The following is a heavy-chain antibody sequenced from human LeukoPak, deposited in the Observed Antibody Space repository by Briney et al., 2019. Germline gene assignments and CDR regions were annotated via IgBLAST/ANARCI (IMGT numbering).Heavy chain of an antibody. CDR1: GGSFSGYY. V-gene: IGHV4-34*01. CDR3: ARRPDSSGYSPFDY. D-gene: IGHD3-22*01. Sequence: SETLSLTCAVYGGSFSGYYWSWIRQPPGKGLEWIGEINHSGSTNYNPSLKSRVTISVDTSKNQFSLKLSSVTAADTAVYYCARRPDSSGYSPFDYWGQGTLVTVSS. J-gene: IGHJ4*02. CDR2: INHSGST.